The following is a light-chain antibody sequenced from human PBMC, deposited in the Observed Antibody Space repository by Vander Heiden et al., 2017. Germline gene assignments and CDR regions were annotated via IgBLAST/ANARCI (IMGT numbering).Light chain of an antibody. Sequence: MVMTQSQLSLPVTPGEPASISCRSSQSLLHSNGYNYLDWYLQKPGQSPQLLIYLGSNRASGVPDRFSGSGSGTDFTLKISRVEAEDVGVYYCMQALQTPLTFGGGTKVXIK. V-gene: IGKV2-28*01. CDR3: MQALQTPLT. CDR1: QSLLHSNGYNY. J-gene: IGKJ4*01. CDR2: LGS.